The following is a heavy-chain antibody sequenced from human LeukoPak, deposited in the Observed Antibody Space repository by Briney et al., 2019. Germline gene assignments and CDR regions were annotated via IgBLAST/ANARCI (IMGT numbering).Heavy chain of an antibody. V-gene: IGHV4-39*01. D-gene: IGHD4-17*01. J-gene: IGHJ4*02. CDR2: IYYSGST. Sequence: PSETLSLTCTVSGGSISSSSYSWGWIRQPPGKGLEWIGSIYYSGSTYYNPSLKSRVTISVDTSKNQFSLKLSSVTAADTAVYYCVETTSAYWGQGTLVTVSS. CDR1: GGSISSSSYS. CDR3: VETTSAY.